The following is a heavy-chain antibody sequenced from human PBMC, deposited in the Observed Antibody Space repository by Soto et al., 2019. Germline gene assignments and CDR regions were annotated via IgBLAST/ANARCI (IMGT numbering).Heavy chain of an antibody. CDR1: TDSFTTCF. V-gene: IGHV1-46*03. J-gene: IGHJ6*02. CDR3: GRNKSEFVDL. Sequence: QVHLEQSGAEVRKPGASVRLSCRASTDSFTTCFIHWVRQAPGQGLERMGMISPSDDSTNYAEKFKGRVTMSRDTSTQTVYMEVTSLRSEDTAVYYCGRNKSEFVDLWGQGTTVFVSS. CDR2: ISPSDDST.